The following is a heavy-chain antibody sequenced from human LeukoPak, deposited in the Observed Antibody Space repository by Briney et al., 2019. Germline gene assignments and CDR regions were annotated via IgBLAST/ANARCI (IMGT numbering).Heavy chain of an antibody. CDR1: GGTFSSYA. J-gene: IGHJ6*03. V-gene: IGHV1-69*05. CDR2: ITPIFGTA. Sequence: GASVKVSCKASGGTFSSYAISWVRQAPGQGLEWMGGITPIFGTANYAQKFQGRVTITTDESTSTAYMELSSLRSEDTAVYYCASSGYSYGYVYYYYYMDVWGKGTTVTVSS. D-gene: IGHD5-18*01. CDR3: ASSGYSYGYVYYYYYMDV.